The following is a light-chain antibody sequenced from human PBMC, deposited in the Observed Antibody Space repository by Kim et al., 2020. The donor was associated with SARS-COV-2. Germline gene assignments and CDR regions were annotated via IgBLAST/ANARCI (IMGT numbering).Light chain of an antibody. CDR2: ENS. CDR1: SSNIGAGDV. J-gene: IGLJ3*02. Sequence: RGTIACSGSSSNIGAGDVVHWYQQLPGTAPKLLIYENSDRPSGVPDRFSGSTSGTSASLAITGLQAEDEADYYCQSYDSSLSGRVFGGGTQLTVL. V-gene: IGLV1-40*01. CDR3: QSYDSSLSGRV.